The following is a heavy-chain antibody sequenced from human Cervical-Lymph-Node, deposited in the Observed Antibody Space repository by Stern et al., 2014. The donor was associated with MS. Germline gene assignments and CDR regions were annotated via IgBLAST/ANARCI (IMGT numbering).Heavy chain of an antibody. J-gene: IGHJ6*02. CDR3: ARHDQFLGGMDV. D-gene: IGHD3-3*01. V-gene: IGHV4-39*01. Sequence: VQLLESGPGLVKPSETLSLTCTVSGASVSSGSYYWGWIRQSPGKRLEWIGYVYYTGTPYSNPSLSSRVTISIDTSNNHFFLNLTSVTATDTAVYYCARHDQFLGGMDVWGQGTTVTVSS. CDR1: GASVSSGSYY. CDR2: VYYTGTP.